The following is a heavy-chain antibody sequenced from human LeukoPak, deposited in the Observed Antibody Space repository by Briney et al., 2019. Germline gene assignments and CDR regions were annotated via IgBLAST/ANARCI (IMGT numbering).Heavy chain of an antibody. CDR1: GYTFTSNN. Sequence: ASVKVSCKAPGYTFTSNNMHWVRQAPGQGLEWMGRINPSGGSTGYAQKLQGRVTMTRDTSTSTVYMELRSLRSEDTAVYYCARGDYYYDFDYWGQGTLVTVSS. J-gene: IGHJ4*02. V-gene: IGHV1-46*01. CDR2: INPSGGST. CDR3: ARGDYYYDFDY. D-gene: IGHD3-22*01.